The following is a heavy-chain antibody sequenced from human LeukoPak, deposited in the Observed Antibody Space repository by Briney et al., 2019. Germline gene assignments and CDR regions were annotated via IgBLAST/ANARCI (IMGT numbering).Heavy chain of an antibody. CDR1: GFTFSSYT. V-gene: IGHV3-23*01. CDR2: IGGSGTTT. D-gene: IGHD3-22*01. J-gene: IGHJ4*02. CDR3: AKLDTRTSPEVVVMLFDY. Sequence: PGGSLRPSCAASGFTFSSYTMSWVRQAPGKGLEWVSAIGGSGTTTYYADSVRGRVTISRDNSKNTLYLQMNTLRTEDTAVYYCAKLDTRTSPEVVVMLFDYWGQGTLVTVSS.